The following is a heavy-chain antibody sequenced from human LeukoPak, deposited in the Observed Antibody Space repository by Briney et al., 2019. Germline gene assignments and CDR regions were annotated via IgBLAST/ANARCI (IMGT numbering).Heavy chain of an antibody. V-gene: IGHV4-59*08. J-gene: IGHJ4*02. CDR2: IYYSGST. Sequence: PSETLSLTCTVSGGSISSYYWSWIRQPPGKGLEWIGYIYYSGSTNYNPSLKSRVTISVDTSKNQFSLKLSSVTAADTAVYYCARHPRGVTTGFDYWGQGTLVTVSS. CDR1: GGSISSYY. CDR3: ARHPRGVTTGFDY. D-gene: IGHD1-26*01.